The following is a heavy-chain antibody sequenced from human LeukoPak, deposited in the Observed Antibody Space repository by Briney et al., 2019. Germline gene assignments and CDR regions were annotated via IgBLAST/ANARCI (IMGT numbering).Heavy chain of an antibody. J-gene: IGHJ5*02. V-gene: IGHV4-38-2*02. Sequence: SETLSLTCTVSGYSISSGYYWGWIRQPPGKGLEWIGSIYYSGSTYYNPSLKSRVTISVDTSKNQFSLKLSSVTAADTAVYYCASPLYCSSTSCNNWFDPWGQGTLVTVSS. CDR2: IYYSGST. CDR3: ASPLYCSSTSCNNWFDP. CDR1: GYSISSGYY. D-gene: IGHD2-2*01.